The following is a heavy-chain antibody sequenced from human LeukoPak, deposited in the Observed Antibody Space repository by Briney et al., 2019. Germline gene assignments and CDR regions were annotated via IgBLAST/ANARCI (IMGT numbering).Heavy chain of an antibody. J-gene: IGHJ5*02. CDR1: GLTGSHNY. Sequence: GGSLRLSCAASGLTGSHNYVSRVRQAPGKGLEWVSAIHTSGDTCYADSVKGRFTISRDTSKNTLYLQINSLRVEDTAVYYCIVFGDSNHWGQGTLVTVSS. D-gene: IGHD4-17*01. V-gene: IGHV3-53*01. CDR2: IHTSGDT. CDR3: IVFGDSNH.